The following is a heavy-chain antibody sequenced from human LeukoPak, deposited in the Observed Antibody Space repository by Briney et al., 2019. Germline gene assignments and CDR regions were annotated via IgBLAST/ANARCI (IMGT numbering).Heavy chain of an antibody. CDR3: ARDGRYYGSGSYYTYYYYGMDV. Sequence: SETLSLTCTVSGGSISSYYWSWLRQPAGKGLEWTGRIYTSGSTNYNPSLKSRVTMSVDTSKNQFSLKLSSVTAADTAVYYCARDGRYYGSGSYYTYYYYGMDVWGQGTTVTVSS. J-gene: IGHJ6*02. CDR1: GGSISSYY. CDR2: IYTSGST. D-gene: IGHD3-10*01. V-gene: IGHV4-4*07.